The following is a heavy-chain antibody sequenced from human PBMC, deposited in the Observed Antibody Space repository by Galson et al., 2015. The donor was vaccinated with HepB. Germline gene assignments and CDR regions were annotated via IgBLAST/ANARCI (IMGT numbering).Heavy chain of an antibody. CDR1: GFTVSSNY. V-gene: IGHV3-66*01. J-gene: IGHJ3*02. Sequence: SLRLSCAASGFTVSSNYMSWVRQAPGKGLEWVSVIYSGGSTYYADSVKGRFTISRDNSKNTLYLQMNSLRAEDTAVYYCAREDHLDAFDIWGQGTMVTVSS. CDR2: IYSGGST. CDR3: AREDHLDAFDI.